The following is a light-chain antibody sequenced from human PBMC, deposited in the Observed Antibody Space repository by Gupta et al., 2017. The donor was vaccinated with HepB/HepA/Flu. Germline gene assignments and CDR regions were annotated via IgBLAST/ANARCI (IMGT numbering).Light chain of an antibody. CDR1: SSDV. V-gene: IGLV2-14*03. J-gene: IGLJ2*01. CDR2: AVS. CDR3: SSFTGSSTLAL. Sequence: QSALTQPASVSGSPGQSITISCTGTSSDVSWYQQHPGKAPKLMIYAVSIRPPRVSYRFSGYKSGDTASLTISELQADDEADYYCSSFTGSSTLALFGGGTKVTVL.